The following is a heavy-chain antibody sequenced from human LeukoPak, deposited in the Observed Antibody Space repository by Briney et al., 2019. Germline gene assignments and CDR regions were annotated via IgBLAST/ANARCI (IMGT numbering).Heavy chain of an antibody. CDR3: ARAFPYYYDSSGVFDY. V-gene: IGHV4-59*12. J-gene: IGHJ4*02. Sequence: PSETLSLTCTVSGGSIRSYFWSWLRQPPGKGLEWIGSIYYSGSTYYNPSLKSRVTISVDTSKNQFSLKLSSVTAADTAVYYCARAFPYYYDSSGVFDYWGQGTLVTVSS. D-gene: IGHD3-22*01. CDR2: IYYSGST. CDR1: GGSIRSYF.